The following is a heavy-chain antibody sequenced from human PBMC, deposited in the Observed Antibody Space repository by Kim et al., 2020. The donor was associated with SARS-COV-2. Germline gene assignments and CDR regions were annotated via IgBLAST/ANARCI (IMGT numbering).Heavy chain of an antibody. Sequence: SETLSLTCAVYGGSFSGYYWSWIRQPPGKGLEWIGEINHSGSTNYNPSLKSRVTISVDTSKNQFSLKLSSVTAADTAVYYCARTTNTTAYSSSLDYWGQGTLVTVSS. CDR3: ARTTNTTAYSSSLDY. CDR2: INHSGST. V-gene: IGHV4-34*01. J-gene: IGHJ4*02. D-gene: IGHD6-6*01. CDR1: GGSFSGYY.